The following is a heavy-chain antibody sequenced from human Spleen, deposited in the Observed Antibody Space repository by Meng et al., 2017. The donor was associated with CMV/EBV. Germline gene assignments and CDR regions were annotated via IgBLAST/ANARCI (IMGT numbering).Heavy chain of an antibody. J-gene: IGHJ4*02. Sequence: QVQLQQGGAGLLKPSETRSLTCVGYGGFFSGYYWSWISQPPGKGLEWIGEINHSGSTNYNPSLKSRVTISVDTSKNQFSLKLSSVTAADTAVYYCASIAAAGTAIVYWGQGTLVTVSS. CDR3: ASIAAAGTAIVY. V-gene: IGHV4-34*01. CDR2: INHSGST. CDR1: GGFFSGYY. D-gene: IGHD6-13*01.